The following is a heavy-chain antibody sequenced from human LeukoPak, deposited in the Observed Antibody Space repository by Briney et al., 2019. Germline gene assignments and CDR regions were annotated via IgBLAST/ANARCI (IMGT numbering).Heavy chain of an antibody. CDR2: IFPGDSDT. CDR3: ARIRYCSGTGCPGWFDP. CDR1: GYSFTNYW. V-gene: IGHV5-51*01. Sequence: GEALKISCKGSGYSFTNYWIGWVRQMAGKGLEWMGIIFPGDSDTRYSPSFQGHVTISVDKSISTAYLQWSSLKASDTAMYYCARIRYCSGTGCPGWFDPWGQGTLVSVPS. D-gene: IGHD2-2*01. J-gene: IGHJ5*02.